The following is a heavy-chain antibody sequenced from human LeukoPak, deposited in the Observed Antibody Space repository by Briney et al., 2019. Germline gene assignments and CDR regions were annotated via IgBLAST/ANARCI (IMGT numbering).Heavy chain of an antibody. CDR1: GDSVSSNSVV. V-gene: IGHV6-1*01. Sequence: SQTLSLTCAISGDSVSSNSVVWNWIRQSPSRGLEWLGRTYYRSKWYNEYAISVKSRIAINPDTSKNQFSLQLNSVTPEDTAVYYCARDENYYYYGMDVWGQGTTVTVSS. CDR3: ARDENYYYYGMDV. J-gene: IGHJ6*02. CDR2: TYYRSKWYN.